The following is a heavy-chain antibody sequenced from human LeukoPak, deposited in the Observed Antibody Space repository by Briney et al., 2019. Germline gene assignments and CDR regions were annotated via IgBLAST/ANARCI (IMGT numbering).Heavy chain of an antibody. CDR3: ASSYNYYGSGSYYPLDY. D-gene: IGHD3-10*01. Sequence: GGSLRLSCAASGFTFSSYAMHWVRQAPGKGLEWVAVISYDESNKYYADSVKGRFTISRDNSKNTLYLQVNSLRAEDTAVYYCASSYNYYGSGSYYPLDYWGQGTLVTVSS. CDR2: ISYDESNK. V-gene: IGHV3-30-3*01. J-gene: IGHJ4*02. CDR1: GFTFSSYA.